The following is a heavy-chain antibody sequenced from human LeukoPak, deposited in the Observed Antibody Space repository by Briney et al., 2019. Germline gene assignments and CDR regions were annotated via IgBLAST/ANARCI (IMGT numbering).Heavy chain of an antibody. J-gene: IGHJ3*02. Sequence: SVKVSCKASGGTFSSYAISWVRQAPGQGLEWMGGIIPIFGTANYAQKFQGRVTITAAKSTSTAYMELSSLRSEDTAVYYCASLPGPPLLDAFDIWGQGTMVTVSS. V-gene: IGHV1-69*06. CDR1: GGTFSSYA. CDR2: IIPIFGTA. CDR3: ASLPGPPLLDAFDI.